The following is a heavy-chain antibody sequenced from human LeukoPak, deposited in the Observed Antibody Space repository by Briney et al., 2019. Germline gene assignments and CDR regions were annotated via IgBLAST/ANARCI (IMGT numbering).Heavy chain of an antibody. CDR1: GYTFTSYG. CDR2: ISACNGNT. Sequence: GSVRVSCKASGYTFTSYGMSWVRQAPGQGLEWMGSISACNGNTNYAQKIQGRVTMTTDTSTSTAYMELGSLRSDHTAVYFCASQYYDSAGIPTFDYGGQGTLVTV. V-gene: IGHV1-18*01. J-gene: IGHJ4*02. CDR3: ASQYYDSAGIPTFDY. D-gene: IGHD3-22*01.